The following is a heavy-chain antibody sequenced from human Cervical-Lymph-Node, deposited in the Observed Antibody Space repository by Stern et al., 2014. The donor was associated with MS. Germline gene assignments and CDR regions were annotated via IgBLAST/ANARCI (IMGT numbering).Heavy chain of an antibody. V-gene: IGHV4-4*07. CDR1: GGFINSYY. CDR2: FHFRGNS. CDR3: ARDGRFCTNRVCPKYYHSGMDV. D-gene: IGHD2-8*01. Sequence: QVQLQESGPGLVKPSATLSLTCTVSGGFINSYYWSWVRQSAGKGLEWIGRFHFRGNSNYNPSFKSRGTMSVDTSESPFSLQLTSVTAADSAVYYCARDGRFCTNRVCPKYYHSGMDVWGQGTTVTVSS. J-gene: IGHJ6*02.